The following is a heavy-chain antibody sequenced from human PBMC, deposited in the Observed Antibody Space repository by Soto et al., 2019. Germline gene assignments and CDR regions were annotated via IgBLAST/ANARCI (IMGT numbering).Heavy chain of an antibody. J-gene: IGHJ5*02. Sequence: SETLSLDCTVSGGSISSYTRSWIRQPPGKGLEWIGYIYYIGSTNYNPSLKSRVTISVDTSKNQFSLKLSSVTAADTAVYYCGRAGPPRFDAWGQGTPVTVSS. D-gene: IGHD7-27*01. V-gene: IGHV4-59*01. CDR1: GGSISSYT. CDR2: IYYIGST. CDR3: GRAGPPRFDA.